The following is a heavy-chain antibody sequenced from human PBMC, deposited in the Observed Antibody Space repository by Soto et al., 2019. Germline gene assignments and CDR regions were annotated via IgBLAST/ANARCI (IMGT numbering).Heavy chain of an antibody. Sequence: VQLAESGGGLVKPGESLRLSCAVSGVTLTNVWMNWVRQAPGKGLEWVCRIRSKSAGGTTDYAAPVKGRFAISRDDSKNTLYLQMSSLESDDTAVYYCSHGYGQYFNSWGQGTLVTVSS. CDR2: IRSKSAGGTT. J-gene: IGHJ4*02. V-gene: IGHV3-15*07. CDR3: SHGYGQYFNS. CDR1: GVTLTNVW. D-gene: IGHD5-18*01.